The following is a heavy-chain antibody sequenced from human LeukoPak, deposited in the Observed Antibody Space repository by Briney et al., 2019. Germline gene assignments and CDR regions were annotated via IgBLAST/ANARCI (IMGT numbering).Heavy chain of an antibody. Sequence: GASVKVSCKASGGTFSSYAISWVRQAPGQGLEWMGGIIPIFGTANYAQKFQGRVTITADESTSTAYMELSSLRSEDTAVYYCARETAIYKRRGYSYGYKYFQHWGQGTLVTVSS. CDR2: IIPIFGTA. D-gene: IGHD5-18*01. CDR1: GGTFSSYA. J-gene: IGHJ1*01. CDR3: ARETAIYKRRGYSYGYKYFQH. V-gene: IGHV1-69*13.